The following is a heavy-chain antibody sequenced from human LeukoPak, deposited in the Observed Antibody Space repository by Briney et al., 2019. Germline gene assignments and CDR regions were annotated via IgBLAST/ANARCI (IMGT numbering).Heavy chain of an antibody. Sequence: GESLKISCKGSGYSFTSYWIGWVRQMPGKGLEWMGIIYPGDSDTRYSPSFQGQVTISADKSISTAYLQWSSLKASDTAMYYCARGLDYYDSSLYGMDVWGQGTTVTVSS. V-gene: IGHV5-51*01. J-gene: IGHJ6*02. CDR3: ARGLDYYDSSLYGMDV. D-gene: IGHD3-22*01. CDR1: GYSFTSYW. CDR2: IYPGDSDT.